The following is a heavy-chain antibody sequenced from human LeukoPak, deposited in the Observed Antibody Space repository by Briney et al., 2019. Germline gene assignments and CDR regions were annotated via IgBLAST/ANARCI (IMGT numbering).Heavy chain of an antibody. CDR3: AKAPVTSCRGAFCYPFDF. CDR1: GFSFSSYA. V-gene: IGHV3-23*01. Sequence: GGSLRLSCATSGFSFSSYAMSWVRQAPGKGLEWVSAMSSSDDGRYYAASVRGRFTISRDTSRSTLYLQMNSLRAEDAAVYYCAKAPVTSCRGAFCYPFDFWGQGTLVTVSS. J-gene: IGHJ4*02. CDR2: MSSSDDGR. D-gene: IGHD2-15*01.